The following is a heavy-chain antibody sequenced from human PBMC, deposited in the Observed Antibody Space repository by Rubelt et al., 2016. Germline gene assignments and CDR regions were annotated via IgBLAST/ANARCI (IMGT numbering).Heavy chain of an antibody. CDR3: ARLTGGTYDYVGMDV. CDR1: GGSFSGYS. J-gene: IGHJ6*02. V-gene: IGHV4-34*01. Sequence: QVQLQQWGAGLLKPSETLSLTCGVYGGSFSGYSWSWIRQPPGKGLEWIGEITHSGSTNYNPSLKSRVTISVDTSKNQFSLKLSSVTAADTALYYCARLTGGTYDYVGMDVWGQGTTVTVSS. D-gene: IGHD1-26*01. CDR2: ITHSGST.